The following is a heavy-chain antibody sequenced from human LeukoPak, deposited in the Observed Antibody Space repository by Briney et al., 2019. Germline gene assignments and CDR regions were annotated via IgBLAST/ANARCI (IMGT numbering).Heavy chain of an antibody. CDR3: ARDALTQQLVPGPVFL. CDR1: GFTFSSYA. D-gene: IGHD6-13*01. J-gene: IGHJ4*02. CDR2: ISYDGSNK. V-gene: IGHV3-30-3*01. Sequence: GGSLRLSCAASGFTFSSYAMHWVRQAPGKGLEWVAVISYDGSNKYYADSVKGRFTISRDNSKNTLYLQMNSLRAEDTAVYYCARDALTQQLVPGPVFLWGQGTLVTVSS.